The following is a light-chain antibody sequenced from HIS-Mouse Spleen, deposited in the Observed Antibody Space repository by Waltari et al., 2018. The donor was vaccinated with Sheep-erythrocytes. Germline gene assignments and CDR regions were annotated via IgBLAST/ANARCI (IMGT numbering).Light chain of an antibody. V-gene: IGLV3-1*01. CDR2: QDS. CDR1: KLGDKY. Sequence: SYELTQPPSVSVSLGQTASITCSGDKLGDKYACWYQQKPGQSPVLVIYQDSKRPSGIPERFSGSTSGNTATLTISGTQAMDEADYYCQAWDSSTAWVFGGGTKLTVL. CDR3: QAWDSSTAWV. J-gene: IGLJ3*02.